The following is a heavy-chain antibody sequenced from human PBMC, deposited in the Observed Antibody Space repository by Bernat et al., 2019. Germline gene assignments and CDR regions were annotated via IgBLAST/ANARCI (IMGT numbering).Heavy chain of an antibody. J-gene: IGHJ4*02. CDR2: IHYSGST. D-gene: IGHD4-17*01. Sequence: QVQLQESGPGLVKPSATLSLTCTVSGGSISSYYWSWIRQPPGKGLEWTGNIHYSGSTNYNPSHKSRVTISVDTSKNQFSLKLSYVAAADSAGDYCARGYGDYCRAFDYWGQGTLVTVSS. CDR1: GGSISSYY. V-gene: IGHV4-59*01. CDR3: ARGYGDYCRAFDY.